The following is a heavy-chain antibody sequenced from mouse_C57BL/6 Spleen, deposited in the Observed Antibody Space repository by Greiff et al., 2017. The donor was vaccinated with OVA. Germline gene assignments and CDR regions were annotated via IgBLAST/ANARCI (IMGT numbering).Heavy chain of an antibody. CDR2: INPSNGGT. Sequence: VQLQQSGTELVKPGASVKLSCKASGYTFTSYWMPWVKQRPGQGLEWIGNINPSNGGTNYNEKFKSKATLTVDKSSSTAYMQLSSLTSEDSAVYYCARLEGYYYGSSYVGYWGQGTTLTVSS. CDR3: ARLEGYYYGSSYVGY. V-gene: IGHV1-53*01. CDR1: GYTFTSYW. J-gene: IGHJ2*01. D-gene: IGHD1-1*01.